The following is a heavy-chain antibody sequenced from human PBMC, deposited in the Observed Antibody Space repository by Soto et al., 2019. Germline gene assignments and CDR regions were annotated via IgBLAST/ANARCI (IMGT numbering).Heavy chain of an antibody. Sequence: GGSLRLSCAASGFTFSSYSINWVRQVPGKGLEWVSSISSSSSYIYYADSVKGRFTISRDNAKNSLYLQMNSLRAEDTAVYYCARGSGWYLVPENKNWFDPWGQGTLVTVSS. CDR2: ISSSSSYI. V-gene: IGHV3-21*01. J-gene: IGHJ5*02. D-gene: IGHD6-19*01. CDR1: GFTFSSYS. CDR3: ARGSGWYLVPENKNWFDP.